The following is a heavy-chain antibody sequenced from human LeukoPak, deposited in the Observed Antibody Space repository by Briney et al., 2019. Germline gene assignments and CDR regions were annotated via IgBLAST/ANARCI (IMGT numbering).Heavy chain of an antibody. CDR1: GFTFSSYG. D-gene: IGHD4-17*01. CDR3: AGDGEYGDLQY. J-gene: IGHJ4*02. V-gene: IGHV3-33*01. CDR2: IWYDGSNK. Sequence: GGSLRLSCAASGFTFSSYGMHWVRQAPGKGLEWVAVIWYDGSNKYYADSVKGRFTISRDNSKNTLYLQMSSLRAEDTAVYYCAGDGEYGDLQYWGQGTLVTVSS.